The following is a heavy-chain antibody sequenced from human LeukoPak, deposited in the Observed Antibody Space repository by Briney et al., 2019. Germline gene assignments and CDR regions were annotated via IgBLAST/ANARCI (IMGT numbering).Heavy chain of an antibody. Sequence: PSETLSLTCTVSGGSISSGGHHWSWIRQHPGTGLEWIGHMSYSGNTKYNASLKSRVTISLDTSKNQFSLKLNSVTAADTAIYYCAVKVAATGFYWGQGTLVTVSS. CDR1: GGSISSGGHH. D-gene: IGHD6-13*01. J-gene: IGHJ4*02. CDR2: MSYSGNT. CDR3: AVKVAATGFY. V-gene: IGHV4-31*03.